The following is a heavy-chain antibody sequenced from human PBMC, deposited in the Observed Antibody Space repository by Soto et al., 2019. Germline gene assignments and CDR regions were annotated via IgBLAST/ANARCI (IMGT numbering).Heavy chain of an antibody. CDR1: GGTFSSYS. CDR2: IIPIFGTA. D-gene: IGHD1-26*01. Sequence: QVQLVQAGAEVKKPGSSVKVSCKASGGTFSSYSINWVRQAPGQGLEWMGEIIPIFGTANYAQKFEGRVTITADESTRTAYMELSSLRSEDTAVYSCARDGGRHSGGIDSWGQGTLVTVSS. CDR3: ARDGGRHSGGIDS. J-gene: IGHJ4*02. V-gene: IGHV1-69*01.